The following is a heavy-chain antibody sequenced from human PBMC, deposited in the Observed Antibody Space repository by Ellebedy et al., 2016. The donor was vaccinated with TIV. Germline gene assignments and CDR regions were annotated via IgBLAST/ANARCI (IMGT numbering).Heavy chain of an antibody. CDR1: GFTVSSNY. V-gene: IGHV3-7*01. D-gene: IGHD1-26*01. CDR2: IKEDGSER. CDR3: ARDLGWDVFDH. J-gene: IGHJ4*02. Sequence: GGSLRLSXAASGFTVSSNYMSWVRQAPGKGPEWVANIKEDGSERYYMDSVEGRFTISRDNAKNSLFLQMNSLRVEDTAVYYCARDLGWDVFDHWGQGTLVTVSS.